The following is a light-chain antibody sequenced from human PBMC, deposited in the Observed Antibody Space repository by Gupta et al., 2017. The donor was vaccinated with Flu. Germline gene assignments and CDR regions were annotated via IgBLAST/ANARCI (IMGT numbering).Light chain of an antibody. Sequence: SSNIVGYNYVTCYQQHPGRAPQIIIYEVTKRPSGVPARFSGSKSGNTASLAVSGLRAEDEADYFCSSFVGFKNLCVFGGGTKLTVL. V-gene: IGLV2-8*01. CDR1: SSNIVGYNY. CDR2: EVT. CDR3: SSFVGFKNLCV. J-gene: IGLJ3*02.